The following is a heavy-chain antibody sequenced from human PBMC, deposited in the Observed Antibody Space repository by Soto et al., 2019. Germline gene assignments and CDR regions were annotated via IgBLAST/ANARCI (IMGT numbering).Heavy chain of an antibody. Sequence: EVQLVESGGGLVQPGGSLRLSCAASGFTFSDHYMEWVRQAPGKGLEWVGRIRNKANSYTTEYGASVKGRFTIARDDSTNPLSRQMNSLKTEHTAVYYCASAWFGELKYFDYWGQGTLVTVSS. J-gene: IGHJ4*02. CDR3: ASAWFGELKYFDY. V-gene: IGHV3-72*01. CDR1: GFTFSDHY. CDR2: IRNKANSYTT. D-gene: IGHD3-10*01.